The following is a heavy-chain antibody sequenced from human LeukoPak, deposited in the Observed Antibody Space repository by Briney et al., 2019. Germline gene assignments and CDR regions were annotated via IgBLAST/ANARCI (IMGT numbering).Heavy chain of an antibody. J-gene: IGHJ4*02. Sequence: GGSLRLSCAASGFIFSSYEMNWVRQAPGRGLEWVSYISSSSSTIYYADSVKGRFTISRDNAKNSLYLQMNSLRAEDTAVYFCARDLGYSTFDNWGQGTLVTVSS. V-gene: IGHV3-48*03. D-gene: IGHD5-18*01. CDR3: ARDLGYSTFDN. CDR1: GFIFSSYE. CDR2: ISSSSSTI.